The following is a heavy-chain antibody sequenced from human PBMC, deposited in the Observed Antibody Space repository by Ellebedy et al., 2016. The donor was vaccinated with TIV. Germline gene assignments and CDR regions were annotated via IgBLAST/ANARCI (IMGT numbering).Heavy chain of an antibody. Sequence: ASVKVSCKGSGYSFTSYWIGWVRQMPGKGLEWMGIIYPGDSDTRYSPSFQGQVTISADKSISTAYLQWSSLKASDTAMYYCARHEGEGERIAAAGVDYWGQGTLVTVSS. CDR3: ARHEGEGERIAAAGVDY. V-gene: IGHV5-51*01. J-gene: IGHJ4*02. D-gene: IGHD6-13*01. CDR1: GYSFTSYW. CDR2: IYPGDSDT.